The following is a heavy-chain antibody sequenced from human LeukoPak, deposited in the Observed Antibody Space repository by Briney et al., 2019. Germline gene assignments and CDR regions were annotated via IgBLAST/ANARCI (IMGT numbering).Heavy chain of an antibody. CDR2: ISAYNGNT. D-gene: IGHD3-10*01. J-gene: IGHJ5*02. V-gene: IGHV1-18*01. CDR1: GYTFPSYG. Sequence: ASVKVSCKASGYTFPSYGISWVRQAHGQGLEWMGWISAYNGNTNYAQKFQGRVTMTTDTSTSTAYMELRSLGSDDTAVYYCARGLGITMVRQPSGGWFDPWGQGTLVTVSS. CDR3: ARGLGITMVRQPSGGWFDP.